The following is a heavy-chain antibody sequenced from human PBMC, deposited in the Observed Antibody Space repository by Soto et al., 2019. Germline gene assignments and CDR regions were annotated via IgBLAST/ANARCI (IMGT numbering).Heavy chain of an antibody. Sequence: ASVKVSCKASGGTFSSYAISWVRQAPGQGLEWMGGIIPNSGGTNYAQKFQGWVTMTRDTSISTAYVELSRLRSDDTAVYYCARGSGDIVVVVAATEMYYFDYWGQGTLVTVSS. CDR1: GGTFSSYA. CDR3: ARGSGDIVVVVAATEMYYFDY. V-gene: IGHV1-2*04. J-gene: IGHJ4*02. D-gene: IGHD2-15*01. CDR2: IIPNSGGT.